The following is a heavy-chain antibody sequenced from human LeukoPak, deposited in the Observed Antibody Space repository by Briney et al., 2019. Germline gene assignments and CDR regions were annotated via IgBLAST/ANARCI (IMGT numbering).Heavy chain of an antibody. Sequence: PGGSLRLSCAASGFTFSSYGMHWVRQAPGKGLEWVAVISYDGSNKYYADSVKGRFTISRDNSKNTLYLQMNSLRAEDTAVYYCARIDYDSSGYYYPYYYYGMDVWGQGTTVTVSS. D-gene: IGHD3-22*01. V-gene: IGHV3-30*03. CDR1: GFTFSSYG. J-gene: IGHJ6*02. CDR3: ARIDYDSSGYYYPYYYYGMDV. CDR2: ISYDGSNK.